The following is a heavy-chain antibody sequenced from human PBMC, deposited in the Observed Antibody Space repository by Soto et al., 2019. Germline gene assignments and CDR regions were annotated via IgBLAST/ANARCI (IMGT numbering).Heavy chain of an antibody. J-gene: IGHJ4*02. Sequence: QVQLVQSGTEVKKPGSSVKVSCKASGGTFRNYPINWVRQAPGQGLEWMGSIFPLTDIPDYAQNFQARLTISADKSTSKASMELSSLTSDDTAMYFCARGPLVVLNYFESWGQGTLVTVSS. CDR2: IFPLTDIP. CDR3: ARGPLVVLNYFES. CDR1: GGTFRNYP. V-gene: IGHV1-69*02.